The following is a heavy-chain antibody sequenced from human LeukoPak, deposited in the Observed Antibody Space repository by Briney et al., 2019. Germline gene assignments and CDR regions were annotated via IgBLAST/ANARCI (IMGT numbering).Heavy chain of an antibody. J-gene: IGHJ6*03. Sequence: GESLKISCKGSGYSFTSYWIGWVRQMPGKGLEWMGIIYPGDSDTRYSPSFQGQVTISADKSISTAYLQWSSLKASDTAMYYCAGAVRCSGGSCDPDYYYCMDVWGKGTTVTVSS. CDR3: AGAVRCSGGSCDPDYYYCMDV. V-gene: IGHV5-51*01. CDR1: GYSFTSYW. CDR2: IYPGDSDT. D-gene: IGHD2-15*01.